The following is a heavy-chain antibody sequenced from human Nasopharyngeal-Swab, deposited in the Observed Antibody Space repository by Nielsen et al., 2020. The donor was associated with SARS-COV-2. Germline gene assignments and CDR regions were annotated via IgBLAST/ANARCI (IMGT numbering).Heavy chain of an antibody. J-gene: IGHJ6*03. V-gene: IGHV1-69*01. CDR3: ARSPRLQPWSGPYYYMDV. CDR2: IIPIFGTA. D-gene: IGHD3-3*01. Sequence: WVRQAPGQGLEWMGGIIPIFGTANYAQKFQGRVTITADGSTSTAYMELSSLRSEDTAVYYCARSPRLQPWSGPYYYMDVWGKGTTVTVSS.